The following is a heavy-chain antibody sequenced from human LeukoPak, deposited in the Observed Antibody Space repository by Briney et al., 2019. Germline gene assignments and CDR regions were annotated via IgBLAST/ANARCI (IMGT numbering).Heavy chain of an antibody. V-gene: IGHV1-69*05. D-gene: IGHD2-2*01. CDR1: VGTFSSYA. J-gene: IGHJ5*02. CDR2: IIPIFGTA. Sequence: SVKVSFKASVGTFSSYAISWVRQAPGQGLEWMGGIIPIFGTANYAQKFQGRVTITTDESTSTAYMELSSLRSEDTAVYYCARDIVVVPAAIHWFDPWGQGTLVTVSS. CDR3: ARDIVVVPAAIHWFDP.